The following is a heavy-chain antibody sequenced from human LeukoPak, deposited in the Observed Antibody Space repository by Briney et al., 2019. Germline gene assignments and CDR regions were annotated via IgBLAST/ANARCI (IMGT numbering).Heavy chain of an antibody. J-gene: IGHJ4*02. CDR1: GFTVSSNY. Sequence: GGSLRLSCAASGFTVSSNYMSWVRQPAGKGLEWVSVLYSGGATFYADSVKGRFAISRDTSKNTLYLQMNDLRADDTAVYYCTKLKGWYGEGFFDYWGQGTLVTVSS. D-gene: IGHD6-19*01. CDR3: TKLKGWYGEGFFDY. V-gene: IGHV3-53*01. CDR2: LYSGGAT.